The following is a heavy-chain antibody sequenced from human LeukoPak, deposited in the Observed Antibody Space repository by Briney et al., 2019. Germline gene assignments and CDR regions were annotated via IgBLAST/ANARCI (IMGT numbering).Heavy chain of an antibody. D-gene: IGHD3-3*01. Sequence: SGTLSLTCAVSGGSISCSNWWSWVRQPPGKGLEWIGEIYHSGSTNYNPSLKSRVTISVDKSKNQFSLKLSSVTAADTAVYYCARKGLRSGYVPLDYWGQGTLVTVSS. CDR3: ARKGLRSGYVPLDY. J-gene: IGHJ4*02. V-gene: IGHV4-4*02. CDR1: GGSISCSNW. CDR2: IYHSGST.